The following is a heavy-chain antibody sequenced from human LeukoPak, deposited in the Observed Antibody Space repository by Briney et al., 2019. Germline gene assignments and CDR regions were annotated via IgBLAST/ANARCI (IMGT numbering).Heavy chain of an antibody. J-gene: IGHJ5*02. Sequence: PSETPSLTCTVSGGSISSSSYYWGWIRQPSGKGLEWIGSIYYSGSTYYNPSLKSRVTISVDTSKNQFSLKLSSVTAADTAVYYCARGITMIVVVEYNWFDPWGQGTLVTVSS. CDR1: GGSISSSSYY. CDR3: ARGITMIVVVEYNWFDP. D-gene: IGHD3-22*01. V-gene: IGHV4-39*01. CDR2: IYYSGST.